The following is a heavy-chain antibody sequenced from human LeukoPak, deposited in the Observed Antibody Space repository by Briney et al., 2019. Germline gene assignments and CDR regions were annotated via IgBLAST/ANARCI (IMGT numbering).Heavy chain of an antibody. V-gene: IGHV3-33*01. CDR2: IWYDGSNK. CDR3: ARDRYSSMWSVFEY. CDR1: GFTFSSFA. D-gene: IGHD6-13*01. J-gene: IGHJ4*02. Sequence: GGSLRLSCAASGFTFSSFAMHWVRQSPGKGLEWVAVIWYDGSNKLYADSVKGRFTISRDNSRNTLYLQMNSLSAEDTTVYYCARDRYSSMWSVFEYWGQGALVTVSS.